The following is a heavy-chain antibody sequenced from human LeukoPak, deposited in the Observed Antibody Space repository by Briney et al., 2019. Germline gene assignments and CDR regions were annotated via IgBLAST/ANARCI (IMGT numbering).Heavy chain of an antibody. D-gene: IGHD3-3*01. Sequence: SETLSLTCTVSGYSISSGYYWGWIRQPPGKGLEWIGSIYHSGSTYYNPSLKSRVTISVDTSKNQFSLKLSSVTAADTAVYYCARDPHVLRFLEWSHYMDVWGKGTTVTVSS. V-gene: IGHV4-38-2*02. CDR3: ARDPHVLRFLEWSHYMDV. CDR2: IYHSGST. CDR1: GYSISSGYY. J-gene: IGHJ6*03.